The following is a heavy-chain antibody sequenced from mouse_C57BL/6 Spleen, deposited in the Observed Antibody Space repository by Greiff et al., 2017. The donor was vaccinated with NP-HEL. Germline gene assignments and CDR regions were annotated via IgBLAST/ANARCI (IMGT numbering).Heavy chain of an antibody. J-gene: IGHJ2*01. CDR3: ARNHER. Sequence: VQLQQSGAELARPGASVKMSCKASGYTFTSYTMHWVKQRPVQGLEWIGYINPSSGYTKYNQKFQDKATLTADKSSSTAYLQLSSLTSEDSAVYYSARNHERWGQDTTHTVSS. CDR1: GYTFTSYT. CDR2: INPSSGYT. V-gene: IGHV1-4*01.